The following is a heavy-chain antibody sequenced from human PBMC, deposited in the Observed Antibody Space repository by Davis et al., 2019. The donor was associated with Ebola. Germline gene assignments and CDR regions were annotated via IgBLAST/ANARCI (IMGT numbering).Heavy chain of an antibody. V-gene: IGHV3-7*01. J-gene: IGHJ6*02. CDR1: GFTFSSYW. D-gene: IGHD6-19*01. CDR3: ATGYSSGWYFYYGMDV. Sequence: GESLKISCAASGFTFSSYWMSWVRQAPGKGLEWVANIKQDGSEKYYVDSVKGRFTISRDNSKNTLYLQMGSLRAEDMAVYYCATGYSSGWYFYYGMDVWGQGTTVTVSS. CDR2: IKQDGSEK.